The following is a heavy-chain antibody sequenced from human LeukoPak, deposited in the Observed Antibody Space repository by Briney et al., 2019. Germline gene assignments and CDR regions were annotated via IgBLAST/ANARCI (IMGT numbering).Heavy chain of an antibody. CDR1: GYTFTSYD. D-gene: IGHD3-10*01. CDR2: MNPNSGNT. J-gene: IGHJ6*03. V-gene: IGHV1-8*01. CDR3: ARGHYGSGSYYPYYYMDV. Sequence: GASVKVSCKASGYTFTSYDINWVRQAIGQGLEWMGWMNPNSGNTGYAQKFQGRVTMTRNTSISTAYMELSSLRSEDTAVYYCARGHYGSGSYYPYYYMDVWGKGTTVTVSS.